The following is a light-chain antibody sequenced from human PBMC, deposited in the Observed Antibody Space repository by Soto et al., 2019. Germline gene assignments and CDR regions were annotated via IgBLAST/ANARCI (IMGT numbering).Light chain of an antibody. CDR1: SSDVGGYSY. CDR3: SSFTNTNSLEDWV. J-gene: IGLJ3*02. CDR2: EVS. V-gene: IGLV2-8*01. Sequence: QSALTQPPSASGSPGQSVTISCTGASSDVGGYSYVSWYQQHPGKAPKLMIYEVSKRPSGVPDRFSGSKSGNTASLTVSGLQAEDEADYYCSSFTNTNSLEDWVFGGGTKVTVL.